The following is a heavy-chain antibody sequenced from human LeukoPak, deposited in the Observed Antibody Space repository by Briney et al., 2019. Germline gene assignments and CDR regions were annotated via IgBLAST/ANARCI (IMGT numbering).Heavy chain of an antibody. V-gene: IGHV3-13*01. J-gene: IGHJ4*02. D-gene: IGHD4-17*01. Sequence: GGSLRLSCAASGFTFSIYDMHWVRQATGKGLEWVSAIGTAGDTYYPGSVKGRFTISRENAKNSLYLQMNSLRAGDTAVYYCARALDGEYYFDYWGQGTLVTVSS. CDR2: IGTAGDT. CDR1: GFTFSIYD. CDR3: ARALDGEYYFDY.